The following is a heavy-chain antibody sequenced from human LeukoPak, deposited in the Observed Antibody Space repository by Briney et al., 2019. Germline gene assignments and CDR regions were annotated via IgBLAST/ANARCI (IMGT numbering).Heavy chain of an antibody. Sequence: GGSLRLSCTASGFIFSNYAMNWVRQAPGKGLEWVSVISGSGGWTHYADSVKGRFTISRDNSKNTLFLQMDSLRVEDTAVYYCAKAPPGLSLDSWGQGTLVTVSS. J-gene: IGHJ4*02. V-gene: IGHV3-23*01. CDR3: AKAPPGLSLDS. D-gene: IGHD1-14*01. CDR2: ISGSGGWT. CDR1: GFIFSNYA.